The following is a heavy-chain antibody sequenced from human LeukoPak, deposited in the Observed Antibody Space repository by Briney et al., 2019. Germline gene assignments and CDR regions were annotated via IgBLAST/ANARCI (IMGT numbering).Heavy chain of an antibody. Sequence: QTGGSLRLSCAASGFTFSSYGMHWVRQAPGKGLEWVSAISGSGDNTYYADSVKGRFTVSRDNSKNTLYVQMKSLRAEDTAVYYCAKDFVVVPGNVNYFDYWGQGTLVTVSS. V-gene: IGHV3-23*01. CDR1: GFTFSSYG. CDR3: AKDFVVVPGNVNYFDY. CDR2: ISGSGDNT. D-gene: IGHD2-21*02. J-gene: IGHJ4*02.